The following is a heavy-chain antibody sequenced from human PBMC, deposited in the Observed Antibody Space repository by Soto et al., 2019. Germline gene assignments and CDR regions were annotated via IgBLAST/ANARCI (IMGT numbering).Heavy chain of an antibody. CDR1: GFTFSSYA. V-gene: IGHV3-23*01. Sequence: PGGSLRLSCAASGFTFSSYAMSWVRQAPGKGLEWVSAISGSGGSTYYADSVKGRFTISRDNSKNTLYLQMNSLRAEDTAVYYCAKSFMGFSYGIIDYWGQGTLVTVSS. CDR3: AKSFMGFSYGIIDY. D-gene: IGHD5-18*01. J-gene: IGHJ4*02. CDR2: ISGSGGST.